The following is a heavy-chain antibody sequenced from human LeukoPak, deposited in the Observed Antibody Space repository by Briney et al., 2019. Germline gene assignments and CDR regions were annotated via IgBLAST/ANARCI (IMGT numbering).Heavy chain of an antibody. Sequence: ASVKVSXKASGGTFSSYAISWVRQAPGQGLEWMGGIIPIFGTANYAQKFQGRATITADESTSTAYMELSSLRSEDTAVYYCARDHCSSASCYYLTDPPFDPWGQGTLVTVSS. V-gene: IGHV1-69*13. J-gene: IGHJ5*02. CDR3: ARDHCSSASCYYLTDPPFDP. CDR2: IIPIFGTA. CDR1: GGTFSSYA. D-gene: IGHD2-2*01.